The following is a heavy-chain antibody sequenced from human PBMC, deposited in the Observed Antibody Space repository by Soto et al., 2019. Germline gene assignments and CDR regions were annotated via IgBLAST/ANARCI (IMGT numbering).Heavy chain of an antibody. CDR2: IRSKAYGGTT. CDR3: TRMLQGIYYYYHMDV. Sequence: GGSLRLSCAASGFTFSSYAMSWVRQAPGKGLEWVGFIRSKAYGGTTEYAASVKGRFTISRDDSKSIAYLQMNSLKTEDTAVYYCTRMLQGIYYYYHMDVWGKGTTVTVSS. V-gene: IGHV3-49*04. CDR1: GFTFSSYA. D-gene: IGHD3-10*01. J-gene: IGHJ6*03.